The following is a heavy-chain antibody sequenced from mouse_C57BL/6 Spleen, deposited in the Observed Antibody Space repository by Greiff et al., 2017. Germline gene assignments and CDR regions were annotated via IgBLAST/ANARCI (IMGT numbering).Heavy chain of an antibody. CDR1: GYTFTSYW. CDR3: ARNPLYGYDYYAMDY. J-gene: IGHJ4*01. CDR2: IDPSDSET. D-gene: IGHD2-2*01. V-gene: IGHV1-52*01. Sequence: QVQLKQPGAELVRPGSSVKLSCKASGYTFTSYWMHWVKQRPIQGLEWIGNIDPSDSETHYNQKFKDKATLTVDKSSSTAYMQLSSLTSEDSAVYYCARNPLYGYDYYAMDYWGQGTSVTVSS.